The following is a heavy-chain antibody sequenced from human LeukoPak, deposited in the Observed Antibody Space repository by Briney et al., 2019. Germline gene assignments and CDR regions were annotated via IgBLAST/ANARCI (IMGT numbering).Heavy chain of an antibody. CDR2: IKQDVSEK. V-gene: IGHV3-7*01. CDR3: TRDLYRRQHLGLIDS. J-gene: IGHJ4*02. D-gene: IGHD2-8*01. CDR1: GFTFISYW. Sequence: GGSLSLSFAASGFTFISYWMSWVRQAPGKGLEWVANIKQDVSEKYYADSVKGRFTISRDNTKNSLYLQINSLRVEDTALYFCTRDLYRRQHLGLIDSWGQGTLVTVSS.